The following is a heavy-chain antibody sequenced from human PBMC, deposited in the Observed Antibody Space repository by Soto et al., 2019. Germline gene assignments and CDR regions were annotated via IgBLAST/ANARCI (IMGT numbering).Heavy chain of an antibody. Sequence: EVHLVESGGGLVQPGGSLRLSCAASGFTFSSYSMNWVRQAPGKGLEWLSYISSSSTSIYYADSVKGRFTISRDNAKNSLYLQRNSLRAEDTAVYYCAGPRGYSNYDAYGGKGTLVSVS. CDR3: AGPRGYSNYDAY. D-gene: IGHD4-4*01. J-gene: IGHJ4*02. CDR2: ISSSSTSI. CDR1: GFTFSSYS. V-gene: IGHV3-48*01.